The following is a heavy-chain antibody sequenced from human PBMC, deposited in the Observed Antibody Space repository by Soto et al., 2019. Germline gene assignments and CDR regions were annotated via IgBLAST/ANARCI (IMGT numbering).Heavy chain of an antibody. CDR3: AGARIANLTIPYGMDV. Sequence: QVQLVQSGAEVKKPGASVKVSCKASGYTFTGYYMHWVRQAPGQGLEWMGWINPNSGGTNYAQKFQGWVTMTRDTXIXXADRELSRQRSDDTTVYYCAGARIANLTIPYGMDVWGQGTTVTVSS. D-gene: IGHD3-3*01. V-gene: IGHV1-2*04. J-gene: IGHJ6*02. CDR1: GYTFTGYY. CDR2: INPNSGGT.